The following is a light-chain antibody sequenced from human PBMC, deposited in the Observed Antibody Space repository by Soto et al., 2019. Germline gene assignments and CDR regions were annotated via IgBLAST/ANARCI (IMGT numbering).Light chain of an antibody. V-gene: IGKV1-39*01. J-gene: IGKJ1*01. CDR3: QQSYSTPPGGT. CDR1: QSISSY. Sequence: DIQMTQSPSSLSASVGDRVTITCRASQSISSYLNWYQQKPGKAPKLLIYAASSLQSGVPSRFSGSGSGTDFTLTISSLQPEDFATYYCQQSYSTPPGGTFGQGTKVEI. CDR2: AAS.